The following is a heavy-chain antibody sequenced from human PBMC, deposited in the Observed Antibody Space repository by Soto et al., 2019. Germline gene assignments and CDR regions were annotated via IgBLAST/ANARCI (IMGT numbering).Heavy chain of an antibody. V-gene: IGHV3-48*02. CDR3: VRGRRDPSSSWSDFDY. J-gene: IGHJ4*02. D-gene: IGHD6-13*01. Sequence: EVQLVESGGGLVQPGGSLRLSCAASGFTFSSYSMNWVRQAPGKGLEWVSYISSSSSTIYYADSVKGRFTISRDNAKNSLYLQMNSLRDEDTAVYYCVRGRRDPSSSWSDFDYWGQGTLVTVSS. CDR2: ISSSSSTI. CDR1: GFTFSSYS.